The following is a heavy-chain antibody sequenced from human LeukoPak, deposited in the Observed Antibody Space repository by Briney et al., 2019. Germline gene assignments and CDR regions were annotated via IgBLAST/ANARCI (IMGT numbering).Heavy chain of an antibody. Sequence: ASVKVSCKASGYTFTGYYMHWVRQAPVQGLEWMGWINPNSGGTNYAQKFQGRVTMTRDTSISTAYMELSRLRSDDTAVYYCARVGSNRDYYFDYWGQGTLVTVSS. CDR3: ARVGSNRDYYFDY. CDR2: INPNSGGT. CDR1: GYTFTGYY. D-gene: IGHD3-16*02. V-gene: IGHV1-2*02. J-gene: IGHJ4*02.